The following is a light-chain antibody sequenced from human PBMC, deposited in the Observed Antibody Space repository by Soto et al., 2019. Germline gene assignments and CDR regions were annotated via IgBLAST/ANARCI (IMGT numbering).Light chain of an antibody. CDR1: SSNIGAGYD. Sequence: QSVLTQPPSVSGAPGQRVTISCTGSSSNIGAGYDVHWYQQLPGTAPKLLIYANSNRPSGVPDRFSGSKSGTSASLAITGLQAEDEADYSCQSYDSSLTLRVFGTGTKVTVL. CDR2: ANS. V-gene: IGLV1-40*01. CDR3: QSYDSSLTLRV. J-gene: IGLJ1*01.